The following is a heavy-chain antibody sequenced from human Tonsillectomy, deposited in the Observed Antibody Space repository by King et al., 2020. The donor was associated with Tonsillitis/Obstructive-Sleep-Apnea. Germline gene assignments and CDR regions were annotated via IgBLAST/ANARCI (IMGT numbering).Heavy chain of an antibody. Sequence: VQLQQWGAGLVRPSETLSLTCAVYGGSVSGNYWSWLRQPPGKGLEWIGEINESGSSSYNPSLKSRVTISIDTSKNQFSLNLNSVTAADTAVYYCARSSPAAYDAFDIWGQGTMVIVSS. D-gene: IGHD2-2*01. J-gene: IGHJ3*02. CDR2: INESGSS. CDR1: GGSVSGNY. V-gene: IGHV4-34*01. CDR3: ARSSPAAYDAFDI.